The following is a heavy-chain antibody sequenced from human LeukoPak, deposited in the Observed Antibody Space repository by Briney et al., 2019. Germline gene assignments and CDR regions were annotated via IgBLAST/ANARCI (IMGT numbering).Heavy chain of an antibody. Sequence: GGSLTLSCAASGIAVSGNYMSWVRQTPGKGLEWVSFISINTNTFYADSVRGRFTISRDTSKNTLLLQMNSLRDENSAIYYCAIAQTWDGLFESWGQGTLVTVSS. J-gene: IGHJ4*02. CDR3: AIAQTWDGLFES. D-gene: IGHD1-26*01. CDR2: ISINTNT. CDR1: GIAVSGNY. V-gene: IGHV3-53*01.